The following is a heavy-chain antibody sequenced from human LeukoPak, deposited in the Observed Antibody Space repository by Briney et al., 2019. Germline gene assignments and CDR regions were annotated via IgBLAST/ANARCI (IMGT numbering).Heavy chain of an antibody. V-gene: IGHV3-30*03. D-gene: IGHD6-13*01. J-gene: IGHJ3*02. CDR1: GFTFSSYG. CDR3: ARTLAAAVNDAFDI. CDR2: ISYDGSNK. Sequence: GGSLRLSCAASGFTFSSYGMHWVRQAPGKGLEWVAVISYDGSNKYYADSVKGRFTISRDNSKNTLYLQMNSLRAEDTAVYYCARTLAAAVNDAFDIWGQGTMVTVSS.